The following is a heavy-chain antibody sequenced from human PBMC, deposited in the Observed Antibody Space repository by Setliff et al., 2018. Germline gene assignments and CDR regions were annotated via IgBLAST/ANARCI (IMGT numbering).Heavy chain of an antibody. Sequence: KTSETLSLTCTVSGGYVKSHYWSWIRQTPEKGLEWIGFVFYSGDTRYNPALKSRVTMSVDTSKNQLSLTLSSVTAADTAVYYCARKVEQWLTPHFDYWGQGALVTVSS. J-gene: IGHJ4*02. D-gene: IGHD6-19*01. CDR3: ARKVEQWLTPHFDY. V-gene: IGHV4-59*02. CDR1: GGYVKSHY. CDR2: VFYSGDT.